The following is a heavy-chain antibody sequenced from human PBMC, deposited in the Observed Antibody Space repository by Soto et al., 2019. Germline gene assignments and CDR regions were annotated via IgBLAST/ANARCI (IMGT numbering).Heavy chain of an antibody. V-gene: IGHV4-31*03. CDR2: IYYSGST. CDR1: GGSISSGGYY. J-gene: IGHJ4*02. Sequence: PSETLSLTCTVSGGSISSGGYYWSWTRQHPGKGLEWIGYIYYSGSTYYNPSLKSRVTISVDTSKNQFSLKLSSVTAADTAVYYCARVISYGYFDYWGQGTLVTVS. D-gene: IGHD1-26*01. CDR3: ARVISYGYFDY.